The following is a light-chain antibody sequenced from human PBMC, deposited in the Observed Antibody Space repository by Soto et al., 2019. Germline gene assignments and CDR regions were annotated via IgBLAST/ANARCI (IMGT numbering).Light chain of an antibody. V-gene: IGKV3-15*01. CDR1: QTVSRS. J-gene: IGKJ2*01. CDR3: QQYIDWPPST. Sequence: EVVLTQSPATLSVSPGERATLSCRASQTVSRSLAWYQQKPGQAPRLLIYGASTRATGIPGRFSGSGSGTDFTLTISSLQSEDFAVYYCQQYIDWPPSTFGQGTKVDI. CDR2: GAS.